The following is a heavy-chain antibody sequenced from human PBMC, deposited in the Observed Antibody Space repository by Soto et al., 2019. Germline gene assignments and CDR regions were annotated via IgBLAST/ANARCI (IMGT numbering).Heavy chain of an antibody. CDR2: ISDDSSYR. J-gene: IGHJ5*02. CDR1: GFMFSAYT. D-gene: IGHD3-22*01. V-gene: IGHV3-21*06. Sequence: PGGSLRLSCAASGFMFSAYTMNWVRQAPGKGLEWLSSISDDSSYRDYADSLRGRFTVSRDNARNSLYLQIDSLGVEDTAVYYCATPYYCNHWGPGTLVTVSS. CDR3: ATPYYCNH.